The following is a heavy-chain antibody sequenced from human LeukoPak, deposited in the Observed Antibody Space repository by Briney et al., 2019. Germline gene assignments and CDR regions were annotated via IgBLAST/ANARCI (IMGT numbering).Heavy chain of an antibody. Sequence: SETLSLTCTVSGGSISSYYWSWIRQPPGKGLEWIGYIYYSGSTNYNPSLKSRVTISVDTSKNQFSLKLSSVTAADTAVYYCARASWFGELVAFDYWGQGTLVTVSS. CDR1: GGSISSYY. CDR3: ARASWFGELVAFDY. J-gene: IGHJ4*02. CDR2: IYYSGST. V-gene: IGHV4-59*08. D-gene: IGHD3-10*01.